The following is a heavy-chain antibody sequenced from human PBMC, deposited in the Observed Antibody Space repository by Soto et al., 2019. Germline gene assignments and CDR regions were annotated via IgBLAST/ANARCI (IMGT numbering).Heavy chain of an antibody. CDR2: IKQDGSER. D-gene: IGHD1-1*01. CDR3: ARYHFDDDAFDP. Sequence: EVHLVESGGGLVQPGGSLRLSCAASGFIFSGSWMSWVRQAPGKGLEWVANIKQDGSERRYADSVEGRFSISRDNAKNSLFLQMNSLVVEDTATYYCARYHFDDDAFDPWGQGTPVTVSS. J-gene: IGHJ5*02. CDR1: GFIFSGSW. V-gene: IGHV3-7*04.